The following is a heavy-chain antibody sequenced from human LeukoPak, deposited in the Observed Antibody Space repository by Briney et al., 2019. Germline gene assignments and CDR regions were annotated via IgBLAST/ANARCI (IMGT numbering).Heavy chain of an antibody. D-gene: IGHD3-22*01. CDR3: AKDRGSSGYLRGYYFDY. CDR1: GFTFSDYY. V-gene: IGHV3-11*04. CDR2: ISSSGSTI. Sequence: GGSPRLSCAASGFTFSDYYMSWIRQAPGKGLEWVSYISSSGSTIYYADSVKGRFTISRDNSKNTLYLQMNSLRAEDTAVYYCAKDRGSSGYLRGYYFDYWGQGTLVTVSS. J-gene: IGHJ4*02.